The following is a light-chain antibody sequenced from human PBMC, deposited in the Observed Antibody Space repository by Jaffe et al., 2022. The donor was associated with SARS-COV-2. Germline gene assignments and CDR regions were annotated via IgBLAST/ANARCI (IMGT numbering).Light chain of an antibody. J-gene: IGKJ1*01. CDR1: QSVGSSY. CDR2: AAS. Sequence: EIVLTQSPDTLSLSPGERVTLSCRASQSVGSSYLAWYQQKPGQAPRLLIYAASNRATGIPDRFSGSGFGTDFSLTISRLEPEDFAVYYCHQYGSSPQTFGQGAKVEI. CDR3: HQYGSSPQT. V-gene: IGKV3-20*01.